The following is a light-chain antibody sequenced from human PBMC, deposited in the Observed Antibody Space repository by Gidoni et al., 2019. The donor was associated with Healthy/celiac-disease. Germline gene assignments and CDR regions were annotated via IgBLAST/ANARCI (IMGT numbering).Light chain of an antibody. V-gene: IGLV3-1*01. J-gene: IGLJ2*01. CDR3: QAWDSSTAHVV. Sequence: SYELTQPPSVSVSPGQTASITCSGDKVGDKYACWYRQNPGQSPVLVIYQDSKRPSGIPERFSGSNSGNTATLTISGTQAMDEADYYCQAWDSSTAHVVFGGGTKLTVL. CDR2: QDS. CDR1: KVGDKY.